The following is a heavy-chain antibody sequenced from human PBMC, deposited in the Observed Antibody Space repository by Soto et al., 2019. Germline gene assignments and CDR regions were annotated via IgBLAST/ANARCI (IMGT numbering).Heavy chain of an antibody. CDR1: GFTFRNYP. CDR2: ISRDGSNK. D-gene: IGHD5-18*01. J-gene: IGHJ4*03. V-gene: IGHV3-30*04. Sequence: PGGSLRLSCAASGFTFRNYPMHWVRQAPGEGLEWVASISRDGSNKNYADSGKDRFTISRDNSKNTLYLQINSLRGGDTAVYYCAREGYSYGSLDYWGQGTLVT. CDR3: AREGYSYGSLDY.